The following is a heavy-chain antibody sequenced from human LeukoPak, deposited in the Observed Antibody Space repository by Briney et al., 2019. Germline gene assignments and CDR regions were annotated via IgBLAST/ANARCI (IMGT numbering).Heavy chain of an antibody. D-gene: IGHD3-16*02. CDR2: ISSISSTI. J-gene: IGHJ4*02. Sequence: GGSLTLSCAASGFTFSSYSMNWVRPAPGKGLEWVSYISSISSTIYYADSVKGRFTISRDNAKNSLYLQMNSLRAEDTAVYHCARGTYRHPYYFDYWGQGTVVTVSS. CDR3: ARGTYRHPYYFDY. CDR1: GFTFSSYS. V-gene: IGHV3-48*01.